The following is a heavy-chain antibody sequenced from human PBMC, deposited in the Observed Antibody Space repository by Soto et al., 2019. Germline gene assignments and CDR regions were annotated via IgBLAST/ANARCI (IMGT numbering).Heavy chain of an antibody. CDR3: AKGSDDLWSAYYH. D-gene: IGHD3-3*01. J-gene: IGHJ4*02. CDR2: ISWNSGSI. CDR1: GFTFNDYA. Sequence: PGGSLRLSCAASGFTFNDYAMHWVRQAPGKGLEWVSGISWNSGSISYADSVKGRFTISRDNSKNSLYLRMNSLRGEDTAFYYCAKGSDDLWSAYYHWGQGTLVTVSS. V-gene: IGHV3-9*01.